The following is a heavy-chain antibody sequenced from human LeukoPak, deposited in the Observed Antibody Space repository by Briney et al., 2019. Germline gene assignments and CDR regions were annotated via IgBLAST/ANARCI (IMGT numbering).Heavy chain of an antibody. CDR2: ISNSADST. CDR3: AKDRDFLSGYYDFDH. J-gene: IGHJ4*02. V-gene: IGHV3-23*01. CDR1: GFIFSNYA. Sequence: GGSLRLSCAASGFIFSNYAMSWVRQTPGKGLEWVSGISNSADSTYYAASVKGRSTISRDNYKNMLYLQVNSLRAEDMAVYYCAKDRDFLSGYYDFDHWGQGTLVTVSS. D-gene: IGHD3-3*01.